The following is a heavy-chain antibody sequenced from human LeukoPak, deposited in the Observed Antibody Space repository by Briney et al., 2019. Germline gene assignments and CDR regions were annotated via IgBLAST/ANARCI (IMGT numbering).Heavy chain of an antibody. CDR3: AKAQGPYSSSWDYFDY. D-gene: IGHD6-13*01. CDR2: ISWNSGSI. CDR1: GFTFDDYA. Sequence: HPGRSLRLSCAASGFTFDDYAMHWVRHAPGKGLEWVSGISWNSGSIGYADSVKGRFAISRDNAKNSLYLQMNSLRAEDTALYYCAKAQGPYSSSWDYFDYWGQGTLVTVSS. J-gene: IGHJ4*02. V-gene: IGHV3-9*01.